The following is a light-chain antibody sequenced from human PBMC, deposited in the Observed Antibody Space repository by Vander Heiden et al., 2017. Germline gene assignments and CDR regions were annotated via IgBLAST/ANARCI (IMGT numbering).Light chain of an antibody. CDR1: QSISNW. J-gene: IGKJ1*01. V-gene: IGKV1-5*03. CDR3: QQYNSWT. Sequence: DIQMTQSPSTLSASVGDRVTITCRASQSISNWLAWYQQKPGKAPKLLIYKASSLESGVPSRFSGSGSGTEFTLTISSLQPDDFATYYGQQYNSWTFGQGTKVEI. CDR2: KAS.